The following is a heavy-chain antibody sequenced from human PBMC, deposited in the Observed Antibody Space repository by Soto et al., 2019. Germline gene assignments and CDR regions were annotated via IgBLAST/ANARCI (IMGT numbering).Heavy chain of an antibody. J-gene: IGHJ6*02. Sequence: EVQLVESGGGLVQPGGSLRLSCEDYGFTFLNYDMHWVRQGTGNGLEWVSGISAAGEPAYADSVEGRFTISRANAQNSFFLQMNSLRVGDTAVYYCARNDRDFYGLDVWGQGTTVIVSS. CDR1: GFTFLNYD. CDR2: ISAAGEP. CDR3: ARNDRDFYGLDV. V-gene: IGHV3-13*05.